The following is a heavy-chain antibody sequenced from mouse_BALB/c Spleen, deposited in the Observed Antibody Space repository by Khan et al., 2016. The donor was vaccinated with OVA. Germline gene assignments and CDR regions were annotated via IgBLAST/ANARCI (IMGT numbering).Heavy chain of an antibody. J-gene: IGHJ2*01. CDR3: ARIKGGDFDY. Sequence: EVQLQQSGPGLVKPSQSLSLTCTVTGYSITSDYAWNWIRQFPGNNLEWMGYISYSGNTKYNPSPKSRIPIIRDTSKNVFILQLNSVTIEYTATYYCARIKGGDFDYWGQGTTLTVSS. CDR2: ISYSGNT. V-gene: IGHV3-2*02. CDR1: GYSITSDYA.